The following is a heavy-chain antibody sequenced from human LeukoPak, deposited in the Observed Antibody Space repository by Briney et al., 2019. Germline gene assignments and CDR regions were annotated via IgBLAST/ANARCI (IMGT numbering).Heavy chain of an antibody. CDR1: GFTFSSYA. CDR2: ISYDGSNK. J-gene: IGHJ4*02. Sequence: GRSLRLSCAASGFTFSSYAMHWVRQAPGKGLEWVAVISYDGSNKYYADSVKGRFTISRDNSKNTLYLQMNSPRAEDTAVYYCARGARDSSSWWDEYYFDYWGQGTLVTVSS. V-gene: IGHV3-30-3*01. CDR3: ARGARDSSSWWDEYYFDY. D-gene: IGHD6-13*01.